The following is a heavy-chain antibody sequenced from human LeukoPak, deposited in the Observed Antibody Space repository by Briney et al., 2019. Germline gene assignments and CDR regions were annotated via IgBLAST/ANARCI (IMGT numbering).Heavy chain of an antibody. V-gene: IGHV4-59*01. CDR1: GGSISSYY. Sequence: SETLSLTCTVSGGSISSYYWSWIRQPPGKGLEWIGNIYDSGSTNYNPSLKSRVTISVDTSKNQCSLKLSSVPAADTAVYYCARQSISGSSLSYFDYWGQGTLVNVSS. CDR2: IYDSGST. D-gene: IGHD3-22*01. CDR3: ARQSISGSSLSYFDY. J-gene: IGHJ4*02.